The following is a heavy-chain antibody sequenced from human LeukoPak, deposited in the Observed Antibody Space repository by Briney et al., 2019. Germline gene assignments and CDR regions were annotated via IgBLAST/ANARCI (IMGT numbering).Heavy chain of an antibody. J-gene: IGHJ2*01. D-gene: IGHD3-3*01. CDR2: ISSSSSYI. V-gene: IGHV3-21*01. CDR3: AREDYDDSGGWYFDL. CDR1: GFTFSSYS. Sequence: GGSLRLSCAASGFTFSSYSMNWVRQAPGKGLEWVSSISSSSSYIYYADSVKGRFTISRDNAKNSLYLQMNSLRAEDTAVYYCAREDYDDSGGWYFDLWGRGTLVTVSS.